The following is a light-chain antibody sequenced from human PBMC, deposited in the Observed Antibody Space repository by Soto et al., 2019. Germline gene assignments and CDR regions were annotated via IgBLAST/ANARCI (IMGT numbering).Light chain of an antibody. CDR3: QSYDSSLSRV. V-gene: IGLV2-14*02. J-gene: IGLJ1*01. CDR2: EVS. CDR1: SSDVGSYNL. Sequence: QSVLTQPASVSGSPGQSITISCTGTSSDVGSYNLISWYQQYPGKAPKLMIYEVSKRPSGVSNRFSASKSGTSASLAIAGLQAEDEADYYCQSYDSSLSRVFGTGTKVTVL.